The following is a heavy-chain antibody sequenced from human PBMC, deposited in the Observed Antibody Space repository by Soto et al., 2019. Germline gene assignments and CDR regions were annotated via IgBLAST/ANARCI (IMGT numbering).Heavy chain of an antibody. J-gene: IGHJ6*02. CDR3: VKAGGSTWDYGMDV. CDR1: GFTFSSHA. CDR2: ISGGGDSA. Sequence: EVQLLESGGGLVPPGGSLRLSCAASGFTFSSHAMSWVRQAPGKGLEWVSAISGGGDSAYHADSVKGRFTISRDNSKNTLFLQMNSLRVEDTALYYCVKAGGSTWDYGMDVWGQGTTVTVSS. D-gene: IGHD2-2*01. V-gene: IGHV3-23*01.